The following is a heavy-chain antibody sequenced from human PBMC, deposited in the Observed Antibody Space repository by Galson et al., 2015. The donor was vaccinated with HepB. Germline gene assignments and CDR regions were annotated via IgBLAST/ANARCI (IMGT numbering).Heavy chain of an antibody. J-gene: IGHJ3*02. CDR1: GGSFSGYY. V-gene: IGHV4-34*01. CDR2: INHSGST. Sequence: ETLSLTCAVYGGSFSGYYWSWIRQPPGKGLEWIGEINHSGSTNYNPSLKSRVTISVDTSKNQFSLKLSSVTAADTAVYYCARSGGVRGRIAARPDWREDAFDIWGQGTMVTVSS. D-gene: IGHD6-6*01. CDR3: ARSGGVRGRIAARPDWREDAFDI.